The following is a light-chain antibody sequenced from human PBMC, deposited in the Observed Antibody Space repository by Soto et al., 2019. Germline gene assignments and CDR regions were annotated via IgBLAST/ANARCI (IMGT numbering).Light chain of an antibody. CDR1: NSDIGFYNY. V-gene: IGLV2-14*01. CDR3: SSYTSSSPLYV. J-gene: IGLJ1*01. Sequence: QSVLTQPASVSGSPGQSITISCTGTNSDIGFYNYVSWYQQHPGEAPKLIIYGVAKRPSGVSSRFSGSKSGNTASLTISGLQAEDEADYHCSSYTSSSPLYVFGTGTKVTVL. CDR2: GVA.